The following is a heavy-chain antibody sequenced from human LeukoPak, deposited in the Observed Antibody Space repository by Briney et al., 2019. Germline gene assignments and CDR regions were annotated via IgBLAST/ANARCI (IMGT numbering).Heavy chain of an antibody. CDR3: ARDLGYSYGLNWFDP. CDR2: IYYSGST. V-gene: IGHV4-59*01. D-gene: IGHD5-18*01. Sequence: PSETLSLTCTVSGVSISSYYWSWLRQPPGKGLEWIGYIYYSGSTNYNPSLKSRVTISVDTSKNQFSLKLSSVTAADTAVYYCARDLGYSYGLNWFDPWGQGTLVTVSS. J-gene: IGHJ5*02. CDR1: GVSISSYY.